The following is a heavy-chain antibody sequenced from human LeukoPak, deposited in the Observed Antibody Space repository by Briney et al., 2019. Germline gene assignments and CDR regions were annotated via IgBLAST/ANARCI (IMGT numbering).Heavy chain of an antibody. CDR2: ISGSGGST. CDR3: ANQYYYDSSGYYTTPFDY. CDR1: GFTFSSYA. D-gene: IGHD3-22*01. Sequence: TGGSLRLSCAASGFTFSSYAMSWVRQAPGKGLEWVSAISGSGGSTYYADSVKSRFTISRDNSKNTLYLQMNSLRAEDTAVYYCANQYYYDSSGYYTTPFDYWGQGTLVTVSS. V-gene: IGHV3-23*01. J-gene: IGHJ4*02.